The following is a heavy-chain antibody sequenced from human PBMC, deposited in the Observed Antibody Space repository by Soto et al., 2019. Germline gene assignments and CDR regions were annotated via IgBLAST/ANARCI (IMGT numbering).Heavy chain of an antibody. CDR1: VVTFSSYE. CDR3: ARDYLSSYYYYGLEV. Sequence: GGSLRLSCAASVVTFSSYEMNLVRQAPGKGLEWVSYFSSTASTIYYADSVKGRFTISRDNAKKSLYLQMNSLRVEDTAVYYCARDYLSSYYYYGLEVWGQGTTVTVSS. V-gene: IGHV3-48*03. CDR2: FSSTASTI. J-gene: IGHJ6*02.